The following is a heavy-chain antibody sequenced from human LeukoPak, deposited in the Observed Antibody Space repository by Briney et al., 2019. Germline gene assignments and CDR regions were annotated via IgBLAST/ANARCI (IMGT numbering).Heavy chain of an antibody. CDR1: GYTFTSSG. CDR3: AKNSSGGYSDY. CDR2: ISTYNGYS. J-gene: IGHJ4*02. Sequence: ASVKVSCKTSGYTFTSSGITWVRQAPGQGLEWMGWISTYNGYSKYAQNLQGRVTMTADTSTSTAYMELSSLRSDDTSVYYCAKNSSGGYSDYWGQGTLVTVSS. V-gene: IGHV1-18*01. D-gene: IGHD6-19*01.